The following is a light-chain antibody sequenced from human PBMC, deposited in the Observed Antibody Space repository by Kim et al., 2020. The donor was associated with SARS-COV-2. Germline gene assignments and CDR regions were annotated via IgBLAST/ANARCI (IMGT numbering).Light chain of an antibody. J-gene: IGLJ1*01. CDR3: QAWDTGNYV. Sequence: VSPGQTATITCSGDELGNKDASWYQQRPGQSPILVIYQDTKRPSGIPERFSGSNSGNTATLTISGTQALDEADYYCQAWDTGNYVFGTGTKVTVL. CDR2: QDT. CDR1: ELGNKD. V-gene: IGLV3-1*01.